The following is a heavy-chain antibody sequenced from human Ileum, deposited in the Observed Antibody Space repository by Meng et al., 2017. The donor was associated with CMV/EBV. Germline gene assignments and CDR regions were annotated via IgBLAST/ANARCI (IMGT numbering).Heavy chain of an antibody. CDR2: IKQDGSEE. Sequence: GESLKISCAASGFTFSNYWMSWVRQGSGKGLEWVANIKQDGSEEYYVDSVKGRFTISRDNAKTSLFLQMNSLRAEDTAVYYCARNPVTNRRASHFDYWGQGTLVTVSS. V-gene: IGHV3-7*01. J-gene: IGHJ4*02. D-gene: IGHD4-17*01. CDR3: ARNPVTNRRASHFDY. CDR1: GFTFSNYW.